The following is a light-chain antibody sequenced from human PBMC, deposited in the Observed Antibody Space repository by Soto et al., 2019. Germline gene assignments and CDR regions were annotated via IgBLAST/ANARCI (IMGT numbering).Light chain of an antibody. CDR2: DAS. V-gene: IGKV3-11*01. CDR3: QQRSNWPPIT. Sequence: EIVLTQSPATLYLSPGERATLSCRASQSVSSYLAWYQQKPGQAPRLLIYDASNRATGIPARFTGSGSGTDFNVTISSQKPEDFPVDYCQQRSNWPPITFGQGTRLAI. CDR1: QSVSSY. J-gene: IGKJ5*01.